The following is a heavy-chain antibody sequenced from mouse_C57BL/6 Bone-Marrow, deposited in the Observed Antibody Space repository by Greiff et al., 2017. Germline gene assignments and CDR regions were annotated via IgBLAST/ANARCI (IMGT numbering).Heavy chain of an antibody. V-gene: IGHV1-69*01. CDR2: IDPSDSYT. Sequence: QVQLQQPGPELVMPGASVKLSCKASGYSFPSYWMHWVKQRPGQGLEWIGEIDPSDSYTNYNQKFKGKSTLTVDKSSSTADMQLSSLTSEDSAVYYCAREVLYYYGGSFFDYWGQGTTLTVSS. CDR3: AREVLYYYGGSFFDY. D-gene: IGHD1-1*01. J-gene: IGHJ2*01. CDR1: GYSFPSYW.